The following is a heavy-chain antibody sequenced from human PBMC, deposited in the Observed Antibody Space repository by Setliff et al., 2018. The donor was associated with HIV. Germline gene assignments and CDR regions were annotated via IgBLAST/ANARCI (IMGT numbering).Heavy chain of an antibody. D-gene: IGHD1-1*01. Sequence: SETLSLTCSVSGVSINRTDHYWGWIRQSPGKRLEWIGSVSQSGSTYYNPSLRSRVTISVDTSKNHFSLKLSSVTAADTAVFYCARVPYTTGFDYWGQGILVTVSS. CDR2: VSQSGST. CDR3: ARVPYTTGFDY. V-gene: IGHV4-38-2*02. CDR1: GVSINRTDHY. J-gene: IGHJ4*02.